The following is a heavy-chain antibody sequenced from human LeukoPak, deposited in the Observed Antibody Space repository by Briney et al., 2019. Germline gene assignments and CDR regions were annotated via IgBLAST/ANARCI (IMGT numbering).Heavy chain of an antibody. CDR3: VKDRAVDY. J-gene: IGHJ4*02. V-gene: IGHV3-64D*06. D-gene: IGHD3-10*01. Sequence: GGSLRLSCSVSGFSFISYAMHWVRQAPGKGLEYVSSISSNGGPTYYADSVKGRFTISRDNSRNTLYLQMSSLRAEDTAVYYCVKDRAVDYWGQGTLVTVSS. CDR1: GFSFISYA. CDR2: ISSNGGPT.